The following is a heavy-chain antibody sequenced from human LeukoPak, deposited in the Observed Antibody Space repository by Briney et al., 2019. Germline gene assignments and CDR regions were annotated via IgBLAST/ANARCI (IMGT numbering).Heavy chain of an antibody. CDR1: GFTFSSYA. CDR2: IYSGGST. D-gene: IGHD6-25*01. V-gene: IGHV3-66*01. CDR3: ARARADYYYGMDV. Sequence: GGSLRLSCAASGFTFSSYAMSWVRQAPGKGLEWVSVIYSGGSTYYADSVKGRFTTSRDNSKNTLYLQMNSLRAEDTAVYYCARARADYYYGMDVWGQGTTVTVSS. J-gene: IGHJ6*02.